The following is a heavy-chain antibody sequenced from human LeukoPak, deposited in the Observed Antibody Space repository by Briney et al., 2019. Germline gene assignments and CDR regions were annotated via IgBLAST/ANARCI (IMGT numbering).Heavy chain of an antibody. V-gene: IGHV1-8*03. CDR1: GYTFTSYD. CDR3: ARGTRSFNRKTGTTYYFDY. CDR2: MNPNSGNT. D-gene: IGHD1-7*01. J-gene: IGHJ4*02. Sequence: GASVKVSCKASGYTFTSYDINWVRQVTGQGLEWIGWMNPNSGNTGYAQKFQGRVTITRNTSISTAYMELSSLRSEDTAVYYCARGTRSFNRKTGTTYYFDYWGQGTLVTVSS.